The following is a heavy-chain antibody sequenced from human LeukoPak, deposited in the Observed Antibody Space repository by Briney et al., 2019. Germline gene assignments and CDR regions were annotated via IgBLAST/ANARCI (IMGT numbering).Heavy chain of an antibody. CDR3: ARDSAEGYYYYMDV. CDR2: ISYDGSNK. J-gene: IGHJ6*03. CDR1: GFTFSSYA. V-gene: IGHV3-30*01. Sequence: PGRSLRLSCAASGFTFSSYAMHWVRQAPGKGLEWVAVISYDGSNKYYADSVKGRFTISRDNSKNTLYLQMNSLRAEDTAMYYCARDSAEGYYYYMDVWGKGTTVTVSS.